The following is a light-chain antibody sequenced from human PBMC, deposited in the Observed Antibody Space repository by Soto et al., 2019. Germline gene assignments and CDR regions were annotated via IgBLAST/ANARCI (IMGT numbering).Light chain of an antibody. Sequence: DIQMTQTPSSLSASVGDRVTITCRASQTVSGYLNWYQQKPGKAPKLLIYDVSKLETGVPSRFSGSGSGTDFTLTISSLQPEDIATYFCQKYDDLPITFGQGIRLEIK. CDR1: QTVSGY. J-gene: IGKJ5*01. V-gene: IGKV1-33*01. CDR2: DVS. CDR3: QKYDDLPIT.